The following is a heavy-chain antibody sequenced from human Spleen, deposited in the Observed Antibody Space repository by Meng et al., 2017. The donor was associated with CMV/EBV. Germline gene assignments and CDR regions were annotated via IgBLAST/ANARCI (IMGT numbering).Heavy chain of an antibody. CDR3: ARSGDPLYYDFWSGEVNYYYGLDV. D-gene: IGHD3-3*01. V-gene: IGHV3-23*01. CDR2: ISGSGGST. J-gene: IGHJ6*02. CDR1: GFTFSNYA. Sequence: GGSLRLSCAASGFTFSNYAMNWVRQAPGKGLEWVSTISGSGGSTYYADSVKGRFTISRDNSKNTLYLQMDSLRAEDTALYYCARSGDPLYYDFWSGEVNYYYGLDVWSQGTTVTVSS.